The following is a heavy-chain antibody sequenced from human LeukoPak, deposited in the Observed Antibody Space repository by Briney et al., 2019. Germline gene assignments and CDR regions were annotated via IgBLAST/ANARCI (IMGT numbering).Heavy chain of an antibody. V-gene: IGHV3-9*01. Sequence: GGSLRLSCAASGFTFDDYAMHWVRQAPGKGLEWVSGISWNSGSIGYADSVKGRFTISRDNAKNSLYLQMNSLRAEDTALYYCAKDSGSYYSVIDYWGQGTLVTVSS. CDR2: ISWNSGSI. D-gene: IGHD1-26*01. CDR1: GFTFDDYA. J-gene: IGHJ4*02. CDR3: AKDSGSYYSVIDY.